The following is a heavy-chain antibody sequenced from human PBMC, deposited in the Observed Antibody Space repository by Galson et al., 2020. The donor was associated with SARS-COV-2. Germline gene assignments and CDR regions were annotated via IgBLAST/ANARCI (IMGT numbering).Heavy chain of an antibody. V-gene: IGHV1-46*01. CDR3: AREHESMSSSALDY. J-gene: IGHJ4*02. D-gene: IGHD3-3*01. CDR1: GYIFSNYY. CDR2: ITPNGDNT. Sequence: ASVKVSCKASGYIFSNYYIHWVRQAPGQGLEWMGLITPNGDNTLYAQKFQGRVTMTWDTATTTVYMELGGLRSDDTAVYYCAREHESMSSSALDYWGQGTLGTVSS.